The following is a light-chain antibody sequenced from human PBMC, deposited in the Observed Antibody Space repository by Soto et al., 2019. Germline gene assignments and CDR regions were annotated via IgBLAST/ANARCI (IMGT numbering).Light chain of an antibody. V-gene: IGLV4-69*01. CDR3: QTLDTGARVV. CDR2: LSSDGSH. J-gene: IGLJ2*01. CDR1: SGHSSYA. Sequence: QLVLTQSTSASASLGASVKLTCTLSSGHSSYAIAWHQQQPEKGPRYLMKLSSDGSHSKGDGIPDRFSGSSSGAERYLTISSRQSEDEADYYCQTLDTGARVVFGGGTKLTVL.